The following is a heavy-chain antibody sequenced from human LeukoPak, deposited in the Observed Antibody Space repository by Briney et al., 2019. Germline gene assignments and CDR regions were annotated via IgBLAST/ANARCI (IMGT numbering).Heavy chain of an antibody. V-gene: IGHV3-48*01. J-gene: IGHJ4*02. D-gene: IGHD3-3*01. CDR1: GFTFSGYS. CDR3: ARKYDFWSGLIYYFDY. Sequence: HPGGSLRLSCAASGFTFSGYSMNWLRQAPGKGLEWVSYISSSSSTIYYADSVKGRFTISRDNAKNSLYLQMNSLRAEDTAVYYCARKYDFWSGLIYYFDYWGQGTLVTVSS. CDR2: ISSSSSTI.